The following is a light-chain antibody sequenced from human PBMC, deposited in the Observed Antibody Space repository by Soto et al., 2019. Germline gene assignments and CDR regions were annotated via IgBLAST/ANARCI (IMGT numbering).Light chain of an antibody. Sequence: QAVVTQPPSVSEAPGQRVTISCTGSSSNIGAGYEAHWYQQVPGTAPKLLIYENNNRPSGVPDRFSGSKSGTSASLAITGLQADDEDEYYCQSYDSSLSGYVFGTGTKLTVL. CDR1: SSNIGAGYE. CDR3: QSYDSSLSGYV. V-gene: IGLV1-40*01. J-gene: IGLJ1*01. CDR2: ENN.